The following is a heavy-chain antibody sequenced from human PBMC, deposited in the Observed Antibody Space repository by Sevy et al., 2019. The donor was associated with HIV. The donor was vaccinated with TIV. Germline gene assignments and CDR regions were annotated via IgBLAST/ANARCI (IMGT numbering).Heavy chain of an antibody. CDR1: GFTLSSFW. Sequence: GGSLRLSCAASGFTLSSFWMTWARQAPGKGLEWVANIKEDGSDKNYLDSVKGRFTISRDNAKNSLYLQMNSLRAEDTAVYYCARDKNHYDRSVYYDAFDIWGQGTMVTVSS. CDR3: ARDKNHYDRSVYYDAFDI. V-gene: IGHV3-7*03. D-gene: IGHD3-22*01. CDR2: IKEDGSDK. J-gene: IGHJ3*02.